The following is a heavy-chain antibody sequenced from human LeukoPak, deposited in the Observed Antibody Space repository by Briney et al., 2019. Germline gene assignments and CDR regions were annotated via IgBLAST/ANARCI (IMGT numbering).Heavy chain of an antibody. Sequence: PGGSLRLSRAASGFTFSSYAMSWVRQAPGKGLEWVAFIWYDGSNKYYADSVKGRFTISRDNSKNTLYLQMNSLTAEDTAVYYCARDGTVTAGPFDPWGGGTLVTVSS. CDR2: IWYDGSNK. CDR1: GFTFSSYA. CDR3: ARDGTVTAGPFDP. D-gene: IGHD4-17*01. J-gene: IGHJ5*02. V-gene: IGHV3-33*08.